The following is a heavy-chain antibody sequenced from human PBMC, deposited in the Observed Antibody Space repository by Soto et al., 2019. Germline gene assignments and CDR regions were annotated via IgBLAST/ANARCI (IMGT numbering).Heavy chain of an antibody. Sequence: SVKVSCKASGCTFSSYAISWVRQAPGQGLEWMGGIIPIFGTANYAQKFQGRVTINADESTSTAYMEMSSLRSENTAVYYCARVDIVVVRAAIKGHDYYYGMDVWGQGTTVTVSS. CDR1: GCTFSSYA. CDR3: ARVDIVVVRAAIKGHDYYYGMDV. J-gene: IGHJ6*02. V-gene: IGHV1-69*13. CDR2: IIPIFGTA. D-gene: IGHD2-2*02.